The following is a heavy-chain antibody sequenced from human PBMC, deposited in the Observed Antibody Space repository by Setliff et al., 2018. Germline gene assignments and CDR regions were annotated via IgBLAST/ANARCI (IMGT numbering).Heavy chain of an antibody. D-gene: IGHD5-18*01. V-gene: IGHV4-61*02. Sequence: SETLSLTCALSGGSISSGSYHWSWIRQPAGKGLEWIGRPHTSGSIDYNPSLKSRVTISADTSKNRVTLKLTSATAADTAVYYCARDRTAYNYGMDVWGQGTTVTVSS. CDR3: ARDRTAYNYGMDV. CDR2: PHTSGSI. J-gene: IGHJ6*02. CDR1: GGSISSGSYH.